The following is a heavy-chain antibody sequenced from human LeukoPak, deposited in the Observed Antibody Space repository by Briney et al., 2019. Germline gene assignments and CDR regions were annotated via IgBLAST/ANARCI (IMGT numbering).Heavy chain of an antibody. J-gene: IGHJ4*02. CDR3: ARSVTAFCSGGNCYSGVFDF. D-gene: IGHD2-15*01. V-gene: IGHV1-69*05. CDR2: IIPIFGTA. CDR1: GGTFSSYA. Sequence: ASVKVSCKASGGTFSSYAISWVRQAPGQGLEWMGGIIPIFGTANYAQKLQGRVTMTTDTSTSTAYMELRSLRSDDTAMYYCARSVTAFCSGGNCYSGVFDFWGQGTLVTVSS.